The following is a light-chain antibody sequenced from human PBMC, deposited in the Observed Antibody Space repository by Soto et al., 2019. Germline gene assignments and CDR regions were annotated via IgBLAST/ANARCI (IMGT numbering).Light chain of an antibody. V-gene: IGKV1-39*01. Sequence: DVQMTQSPSSLSASVGDRVTITCRASQSISTSLNWYQQKPGKAPDLLIYAASNLQSGVPSRFSGSGSGTDFTLTISRLQPDDFATYYCQQSYSSPHMYTFGQGTKLELK. J-gene: IGKJ2*01. CDR3: QQSYSSPHMYT. CDR2: AAS. CDR1: QSISTS.